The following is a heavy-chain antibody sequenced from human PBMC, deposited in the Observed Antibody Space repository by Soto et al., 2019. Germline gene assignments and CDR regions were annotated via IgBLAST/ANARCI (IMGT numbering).Heavy chain of an antibody. CDR2: ISAYNGNT. V-gene: IGHV1-18*01. J-gene: IGHJ6*03. CDR3: ARDSKPVRGVTKGPYYYYMDV. CDR1: GYTFTSYG. Sequence: ASVKVSCKASGYTFTSYGISWVRQAPGQGLEWMGWISAYNGNTNYAQKLQGRVTMTTDTSTSTAYMELRSLRSDDTAVYYCARDSKPVRGVTKGPYYYYMDVWGKGTTVTVSS. D-gene: IGHD3-10*01.